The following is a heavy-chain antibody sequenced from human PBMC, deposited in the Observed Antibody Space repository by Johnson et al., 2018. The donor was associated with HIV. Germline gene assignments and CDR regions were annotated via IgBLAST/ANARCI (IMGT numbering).Heavy chain of an antibody. Sequence: MLLVESGGGLVQPGGSLRLSCAASGFTFSSYAMSWVRQAPGKGLAWVSAISGSGGSTNYADSVKGRFTISRDNSKNTLYLQMNSLRAGDTAVYYCARGSGSYGDAFDIWGQGTMVTVSS. CDR2: ISGSGGST. CDR1: GFTFSSYA. CDR3: ARGSGSYGDAFDI. J-gene: IGHJ3*02. D-gene: IGHD1-26*01. V-gene: IGHV3-23*04.